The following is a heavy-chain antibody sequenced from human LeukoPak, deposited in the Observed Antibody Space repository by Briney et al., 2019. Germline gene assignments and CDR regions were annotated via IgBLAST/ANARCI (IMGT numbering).Heavy chain of an antibody. V-gene: IGHV3-53*01. CDR3: ARGRGIGVVSPYFDY. D-gene: IGHD3-3*01. J-gene: IGHJ4*02. Sequence: GGSLRLSCVVSGFSVSNNYIIWVRQAPGNGLERVSVIYGDGRTSHSASVRGRFTISRDNSKNIVSLQMNNLRAEDTAVYYCARGRGIGVVSPYFDYWGQGTLVTVSS. CDR1: GFSVSNNY. CDR2: IYGDGRT.